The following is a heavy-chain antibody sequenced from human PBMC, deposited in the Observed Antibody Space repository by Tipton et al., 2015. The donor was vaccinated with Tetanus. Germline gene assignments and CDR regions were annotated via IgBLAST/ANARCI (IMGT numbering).Heavy chain of an antibody. J-gene: IGHJ6*02. CDR1: GLTVSSNF. D-gene: IGHD6-19*01. V-gene: IGHV3-66*01. CDR3: ARGNSGWYFAGMDV. Sequence: GSLRLSCAASGLTVSSNFMSWVRQAPGKGLEWVSVIYSGSGSTFYADSVKGRFSISRDNSKNTVYLQMNSLRAEDTAVYYCARGNSGWYFAGMDVWGQGTTVTVSS. CDR2: IYSGSGST.